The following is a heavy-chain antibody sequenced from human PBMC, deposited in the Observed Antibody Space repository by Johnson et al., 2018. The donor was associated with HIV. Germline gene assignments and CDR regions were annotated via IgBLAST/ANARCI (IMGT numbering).Heavy chain of an antibody. CDR2: ISYDGSNK. J-gene: IGHJ3*02. D-gene: IGHD6-19*01. V-gene: IGHV3-30*03. CDR3: TTDGRIPVAHHDAFDI. CDR1: GFTFSSYG. Sequence: QVQLVESGGGLIQPGGSLRLSCAASGFTFSSYGMHWVRQAPGKGLEWVAVISYDGSNKYYADSVKGRFTISRDNSKNTLYLQMNSLKTEDTAVYYCTTDGRIPVAHHDAFDIWGQGTVITVSS.